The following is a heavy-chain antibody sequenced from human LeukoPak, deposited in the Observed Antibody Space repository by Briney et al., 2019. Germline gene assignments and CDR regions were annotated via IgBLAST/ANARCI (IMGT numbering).Heavy chain of an antibody. V-gene: IGHV3-23*01. CDR1: GFTFSSYA. CDR2: ISGSGGRT. Sequence: PGGSLRLSCAASGFTFSSYATSWVRQAPGKGLEWISRISGSGGRTDYADSVKGRFTISRDNSKNTLYLQMSSLRADDTALYYCAKSPPRCSGGSCYGYWGQGTLVTVSS. CDR3: AKSPPRCSGGSCYGY. D-gene: IGHD2-15*01. J-gene: IGHJ4*02.